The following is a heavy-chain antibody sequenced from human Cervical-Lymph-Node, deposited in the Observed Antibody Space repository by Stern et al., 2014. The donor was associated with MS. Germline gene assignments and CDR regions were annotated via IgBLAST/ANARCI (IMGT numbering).Heavy chain of an antibody. CDR2: IYTSGNT. J-gene: IGHJ4*02. Sequence: QVQLQESGPGLVKPSQTLSLTCTVSGGSISSGTYYWSWIRQPAGKGLEWIGRIYTSGNTNYNPSLKTRVTISVDTSKNQFSLKLSFGTAADTAVYYCARTPVAGTFRYFDYWGQGTLVTVSS. V-gene: IGHV4-61*02. D-gene: IGHD6-19*01. CDR1: GGSISSGTYY. CDR3: ARTPVAGTFRYFDY.